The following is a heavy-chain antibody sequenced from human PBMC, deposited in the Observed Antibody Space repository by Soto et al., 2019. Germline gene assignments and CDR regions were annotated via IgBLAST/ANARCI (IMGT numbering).Heavy chain of an antibody. Sequence: QVQLVQSGAEVKKPGASVKVSCKASGYTFTSYGISWVRQAPGQGLEWMGWISAYNGNTNYAQKLQGRVTMTTDTSTSTAHMELRSLRSDDTAVYYCARQEQLDYYYYYGMDVWGQGTTVTVSS. D-gene: IGHD6-13*01. CDR3: ARQEQLDYYYYYGMDV. CDR1: GYTFTSYG. CDR2: ISAYNGNT. J-gene: IGHJ6*02. V-gene: IGHV1-18*01.